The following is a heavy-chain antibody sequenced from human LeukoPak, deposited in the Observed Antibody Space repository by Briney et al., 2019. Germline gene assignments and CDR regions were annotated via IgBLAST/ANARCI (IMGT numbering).Heavy chain of an antibody. V-gene: IGHV3-33*01. D-gene: IGHD6-19*01. CDR3: ASGGGWVFNN. CDR2: IWYDGSNE. Sequence: GGSLRLSCAASGFTFSRYGMHWVRQAPGKGLEWVAVIWYDGSNEEYTDSVQGRFTISRDNSKNTLYLQMNSLRAEDTAVYYCASGGGWVFNNWGQGTLVTVSS. J-gene: IGHJ4*02. CDR1: GFTFSRYG.